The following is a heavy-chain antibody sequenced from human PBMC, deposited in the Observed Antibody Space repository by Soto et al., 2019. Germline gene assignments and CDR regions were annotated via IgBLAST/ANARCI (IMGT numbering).Heavy chain of an antibody. CDR3: ARDKWKQLVNFLTLYYYYYGMDV. D-gene: IGHD6-13*01. CDR1: GFTFSSYG. Sequence: GGSLRLSCAASGFTFSSYGMHWVRQAPGKGLEWVAVIWYDGSNKYYADSVKGRFTISRDNSKNTLYLQMNSLRAQDTAVYYCARDKWKQLVNFLTLYYYYYGMDVWGQGTTVTVSS. V-gene: IGHV3-33*01. CDR2: IWYDGSNK. J-gene: IGHJ6*02.